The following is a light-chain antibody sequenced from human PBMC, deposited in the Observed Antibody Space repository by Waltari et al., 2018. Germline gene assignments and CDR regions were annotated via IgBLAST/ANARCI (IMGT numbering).Light chain of an antibody. Sequence: VLTQFPASLTVPPGQSASMSCTSSESLVYGDGGTYVSWYYQKSGQSPRRLIYKVSNRDSGVPDRFSGSGADTDFTLKIARVEAEDVGMYYCMQDTHWPLTFGRGTLLEI. V-gene: IGKV2-30*01. J-gene: IGKJ2*01. CDR3: MQDTHWPLT. CDR1: ESLVYGDGGTY. CDR2: KVS.